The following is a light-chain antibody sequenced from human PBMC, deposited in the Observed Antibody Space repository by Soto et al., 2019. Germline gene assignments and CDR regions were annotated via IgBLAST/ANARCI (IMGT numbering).Light chain of an antibody. CDR3: SSYAGSNNFV. CDR1: SSDVGGYNY. CDR2: GVA. Sequence: QPPSASGSPGQSVTISCTGTSSDVGGYNYVSWFQQHPGKAPKVIIYGVANRPSGVPDRFSGSKSGNTASLTVSGLQAEDEADYYCSSYAGSNNFVFGTGTKVTVL. J-gene: IGLJ1*01. V-gene: IGLV2-8*01.